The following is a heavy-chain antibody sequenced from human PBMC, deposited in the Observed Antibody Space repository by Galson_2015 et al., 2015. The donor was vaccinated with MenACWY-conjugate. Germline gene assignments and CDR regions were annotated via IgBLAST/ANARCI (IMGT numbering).Heavy chain of an antibody. CDR3: AKGKARYSSGWLPFDY. J-gene: IGHJ4*02. CDR1: GFTFSSYG. CDR2: ISYDGSNK. V-gene: IGHV3-30*18. D-gene: IGHD6-19*01. Sequence: SLRLSCAASGFTFSSYGMHWVRQAPGKGLEWVAVISYDGSNKYYADSVKGRFTISRDNSKNTLYLQMNSLRAEDTAVYYCAKGKARYSSGWLPFDYWGQGTLVTVSS.